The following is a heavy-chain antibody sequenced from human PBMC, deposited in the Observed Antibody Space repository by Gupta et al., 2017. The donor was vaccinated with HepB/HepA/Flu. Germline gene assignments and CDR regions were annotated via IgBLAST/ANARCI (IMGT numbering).Heavy chain of an antibody. Sequence: EVQLVESGGGFVQPGGSLRLSCTPSGFTLNRFAMHWFRQGPGKGLEWVSGFSLDSDRIDYADSVKGRFTISRDNARNSLYLQMNSLRPEDSALYYCTKDITPGGADVWGRGTTVTVSS. CDR1: GFTLNRFA. CDR3: TKDITPGGADV. CDR2: FSLDSDRI. V-gene: IGHV3-9*01. J-gene: IGHJ6*02. D-gene: IGHD3-16*01.